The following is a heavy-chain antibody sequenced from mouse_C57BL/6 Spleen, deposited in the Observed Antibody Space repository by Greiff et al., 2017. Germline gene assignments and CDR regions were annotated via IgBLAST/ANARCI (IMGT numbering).Heavy chain of an antibody. CDR3: AKEGSSMDY. CDR2: IWRGGST. J-gene: IGHJ4*01. V-gene: IGHV2-5*01. CDR1: GFSLTSYG. Sequence: VKLMESGPGLVQPSQSLSITCTVSGFSLTSYGVHWVRQSPGKGLEWLGVIWRGGSTDYNAAFMSRLSITKDNSKSQVFFKMNSLQADDTAIYDCAKEGSSMDYWGQGTSVTVSS.